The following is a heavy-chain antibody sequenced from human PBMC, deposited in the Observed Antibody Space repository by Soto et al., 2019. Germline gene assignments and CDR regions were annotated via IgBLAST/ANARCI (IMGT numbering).Heavy chain of an antibody. CDR1: GFTLSDHY. V-gene: IGHV3-11*05. J-gene: IGHJ6*02. D-gene: IGHD6-19*01. Sequence: QVQLVESGGGLVKPGGSLRLSCAASGFTLSDHYMSWIRQAPGKGLEWVSYISSSSSYTDYADSVKGRFTISRDNAKNSLYLQMNSLRAEDTAVYYCARGASGGSGWNYYYYYGMDVGGQGTTVTVSS. CDR3: ARGASGGSGWNYYYYYGMDV. CDR2: ISSSSSYT.